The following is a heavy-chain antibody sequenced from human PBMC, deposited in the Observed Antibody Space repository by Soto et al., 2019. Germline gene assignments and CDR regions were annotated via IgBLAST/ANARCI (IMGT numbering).Heavy chain of an antibody. CDR1: GFTFSGFA. V-gene: IGHV1-18*04. Sequence: QLQLVQSGAEVKNPGASVRVSCKASGFTFSGFAITWVRQAPGQGLEWMGWITASNGNTRYAQDLQGRVTMTTDTSTSTAYMELWRLRSDDTAIYYCARTYSYGSYWYFDLWGRGTLVTVSS. J-gene: IGHJ2*01. CDR2: ITASNGNT. D-gene: IGHD5-18*01. CDR3: ARTYSYGSYWYFDL.